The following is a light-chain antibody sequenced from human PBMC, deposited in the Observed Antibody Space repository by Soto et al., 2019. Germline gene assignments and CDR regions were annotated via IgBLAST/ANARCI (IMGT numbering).Light chain of an antibody. Sequence: EVVMTQSPATVSVSPGEGVTLSCRASQTISNDLAWYQQKPGQAPRLLIYGASTRATGVPARFSGGGSGTEFTLTISSLQFEDFAFYYCQQNNKWPPVTFGGGTKV. J-gene: IGKJ4*01. CDR3: QQNNKWPPVT. CDR2: GAS. V-gene: IGKV3-15*01. CDR1: QTISND.